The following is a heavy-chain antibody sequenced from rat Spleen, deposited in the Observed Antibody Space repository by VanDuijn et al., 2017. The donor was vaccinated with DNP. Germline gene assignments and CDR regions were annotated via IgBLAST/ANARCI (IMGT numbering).Heavy chain of an antibody. D-gene: IGHD4-3*01. J-gene: IGHJ2*01. Sequence: EVQLVESGGGVVQPGKSLKLSCAASGFSFSDSAMAWVRQSPKMGLEWVATIIYDGSHTFYRDSVQGRFIISRDNAKTTLNLQMDSLRSEDTATYYCARQFGFDYWGQGVMVTVSS. CDR2: IIYDGSHT. CDR3: ARQFGFDY. V-gene: IGHV5-17*01. CDR1: GFSFSDSA.